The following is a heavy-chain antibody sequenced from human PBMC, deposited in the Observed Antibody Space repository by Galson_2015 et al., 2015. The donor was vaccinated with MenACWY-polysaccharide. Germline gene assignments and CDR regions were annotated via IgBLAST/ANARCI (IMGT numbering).Heavy chain of an antibody. D-gene: IGHD3-3*01. J-gene: IGHJ4*02. CDR2: ISSSSSTI. V-gene: IGHV3-48*01. Sequence: SLRLSCAASGFTFSSYSMNWVRQAPGKGLEWVSYISSSSSTIYYADSVKGRFTISRDNAKNSLYLQMNSLRAEDTAVYYCAREGVLRFLEWLSPGGLDYWGQGTLVTVSS. CDR3: AREGVLRFLEWLSPGGLDY. CDR1: GFTFSSYS.